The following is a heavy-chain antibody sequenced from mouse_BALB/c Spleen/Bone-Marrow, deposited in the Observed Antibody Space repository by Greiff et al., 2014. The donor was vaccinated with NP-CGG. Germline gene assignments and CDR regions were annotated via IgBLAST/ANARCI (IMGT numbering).Heavy chain of an antibody. J-gene: IGHJ4*01. D-gene: IGHD2-3*01. CDR3: AHDGLLPGMDY. Sequence: QVHVKQSGAELVKPGASVKLSCKASGYTFTSYDINWVRQRPEQGLEWIGWIFPGDNSTKYNEKFKGKATLATDKSSSTAYMQLSRLTSEDSAVYFCAHDGLLPGMDYWGQGTSVTVSS. V-gene: IGHV1S56*01. CDR2: IFPGDNST. CDR1: GYTFTSYD.